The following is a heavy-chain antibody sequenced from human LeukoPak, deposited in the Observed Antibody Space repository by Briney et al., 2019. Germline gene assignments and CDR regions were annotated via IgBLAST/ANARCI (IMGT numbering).Heavy chain of an antibody. CDR3: ARDVDANY. CDR1: GFSFTSYW. D-gene: IGHD5-12*01. Sequence: GGSLRLSCAASGFSFTSYWMTWVRQAPGKGLEWVANIKQDGGEKYYVGSVKGRFTISRDNAKNSLSLQMNSLRAEDTALYYCARDVDANYWGQGTLVTVSS. V-gene: IGHV3-7*01. CDR2: IKQDGGEK. J-gene: IGHJ4*02.